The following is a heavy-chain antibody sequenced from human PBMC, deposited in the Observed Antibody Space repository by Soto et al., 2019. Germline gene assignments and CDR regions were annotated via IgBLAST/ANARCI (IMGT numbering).Heavy chain of an antibody. Sequence: GGSLRLSCAASCFMFSTTDMSWVRRAPGKGLEWVTTIEGSGTITYYADSVRGRFTISRDNSKNTVYLQMNSLTADDTAVYYCVKNSGWFNSWGQGTPVTVSS. CDR3: VKNSGWFNS. V-gene: IGHV3-23*01. D-gene: IGHD3-10*01. CDR1: CFMFSTTD. CDR2: IEGSGTIT. J-gene: IGHJ5*01.